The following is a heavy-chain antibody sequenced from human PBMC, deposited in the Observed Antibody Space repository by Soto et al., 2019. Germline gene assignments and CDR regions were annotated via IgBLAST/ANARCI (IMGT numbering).Heavy chain of an antibody. CDR3: ARDLIVGAGFDY. J-gene: IGHJ4*02. V-gene: IGHV4-34*01. D-gene: IGHD1-26*01. CDR2: INHSGST. Sequence: PSETLSLTCAVYGGSFSGYYWSWIRQPPGKELEWIGEINHSGSTNYNPSLKSRVTISVDTSKNQFSLKLSSVTAADTAVYYCARDLIVGAGFDYWGQGTLVTVSS. CDR1: GGSFSGYY.